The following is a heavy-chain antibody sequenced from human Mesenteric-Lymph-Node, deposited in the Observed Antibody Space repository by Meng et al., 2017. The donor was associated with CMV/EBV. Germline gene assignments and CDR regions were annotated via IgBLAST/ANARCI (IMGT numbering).Heavy chain of an antibody. CDR3: AKDMRIRGVPHFDY. J-gene: IGHJ4*02. V-gene: IGHV3-23*01. D-gene: IGHD3-10*01. Sequence: GESLKISCTASGFTFNDYAMNWVRQTPGKGLEWVSGVSGSGFSPYYADSVRGRFIISRDNSKNTLYLQMNSLRAEDTAIYYCAKDMRIRGVPHFDYWGQGTLVTVSS. CDR2: VSGSGFSP. CDR1: GFTFNDYA.